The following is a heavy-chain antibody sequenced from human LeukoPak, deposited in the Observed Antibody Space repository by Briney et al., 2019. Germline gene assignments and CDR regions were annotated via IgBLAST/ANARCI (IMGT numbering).Heavy chain of an antibody. Sequence: PSETLSLTCTVSGGSVSVSSGSYYWSWIRQPPGKGLEWIGYIYYTGSTNYNPSLKSRVTISSDTSKNQFSLKLRSVTAADTAVYYCARSHDFWSGYSWGQGTLVTVSS. CDR3: ARSHDFWSGYS. D-gene: IGHD3-3*01. CDR2: IYYTGST. CDR1: GGSVSVSSGSYY. V-gene: IGHV4-61*01. J-gene: IGHJ4*02.